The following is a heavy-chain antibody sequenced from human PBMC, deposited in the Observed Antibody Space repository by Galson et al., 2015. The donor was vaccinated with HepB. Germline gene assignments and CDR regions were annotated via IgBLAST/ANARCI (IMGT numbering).Heavy chain of an antibody. D-gene: IGHD6-13*01. CDR2: IYSGGST. Sequence: SLRLSCAASGFTVSNNYMSWVRQAPGKGLEWVSVIYSGGSTYYADSVKGRFTISRDNSKHTLYLQMNSLRAEDTAVYYCARDGYSSSWYVRYFDLWGRGTLVTVSS. CDR3: ARDGYSSSWYVRYFDL. V-gene: IGHV3-66*01. J-gene: IGHJ2*01. CDR1: GFTVSNNY.